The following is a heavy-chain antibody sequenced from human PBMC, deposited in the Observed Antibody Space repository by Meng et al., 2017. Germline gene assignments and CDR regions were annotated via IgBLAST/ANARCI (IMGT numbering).Heavy chain of an antibody. CDR3: ARSGHYDFWSCDFIAPYYFDY. J-gene: IGHJ4*02. V-gene: IGHV1-2*06. CDR2: INPNSGGT. D-gene: IGHD3-3*01. Sequence: ASVKVSCKASGYTFTGHYMHWVRQAPGQGLEWMGRINPNSGGTNYAQKFQGRVTMTRDTSISTAYMELSRLRSDDTAVYYCARSGHYDFWSCDFIAPYYFDYWGQGTLVTVSS. CDR1: GYTFTGHY.